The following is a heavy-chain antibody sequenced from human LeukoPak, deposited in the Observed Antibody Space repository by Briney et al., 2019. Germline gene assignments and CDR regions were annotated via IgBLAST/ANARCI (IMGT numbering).Heavy chain of an antibody. D-gene: IGHD3-22*01. J-gene: IGHJ6*02. CDR2: IYYSGST. Sequence: SETLSLTCTVSGGSISSYYWSWIRQPPGKGLEWIGYIYYSGSTNYNPSLKSRVTISVDTSKNQFSLKLSSVTAADTAVYYCARLPYYYDSSGYYYYYYGMDVWGQGTTVTVSS. V-gene: IGHV4-59*01. CDR3: ARLPYYYDSSGYYYYYYGMDV. CDR1: GGSISSYY.